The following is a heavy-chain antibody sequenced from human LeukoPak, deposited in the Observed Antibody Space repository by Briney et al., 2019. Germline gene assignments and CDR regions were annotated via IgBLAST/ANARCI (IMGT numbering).Heavy chain of an antibody. V-gene: IGHV4-4*09. CDR2: IYTSGST. J-gene: IGHJ4*02. CDR3: ARRRSGGRDFDY. Sequence: TSETLSLTCTVSGGSISSSYWSWIRQPPGKGLEWIGYIYTSGSTNYNPSLKSRVTILVDTSKNQFSLNLSSVTAADTAVYYCARRRSGGRDFDYWGRGILVTVSS. D-gene: IGHD2-15*01. CDR1: GGSISSSY.